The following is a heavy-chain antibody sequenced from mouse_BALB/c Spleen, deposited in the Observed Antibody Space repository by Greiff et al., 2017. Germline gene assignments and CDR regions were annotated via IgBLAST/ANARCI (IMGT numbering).Heavy chain of an antibody. CDR2: ISSGSSTI. D-gene: IGHD2-1*01. CDR1: GFTFSSFG. CDR3: AREGGNVDMDY. V-gene: IGHV5-17*02. J-gene: IGHJ4*01. Sequence: DVMLVESGGGLVQPGGSRKLSCAASGFTFSSFGMHWVRQAPEKGLEWVAYISSGSSTIYYADTVKGRFTISRDNPKNTLFLQMTSLRSEDTAMYYCAREGGNVDMDYWGQGTSVTVSS.